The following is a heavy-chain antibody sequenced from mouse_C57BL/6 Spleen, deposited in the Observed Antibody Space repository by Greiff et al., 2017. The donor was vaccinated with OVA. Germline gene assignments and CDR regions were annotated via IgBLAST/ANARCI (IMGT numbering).Heavy chain of an antibody. D-gene: IGHD2-2*01. Sequence: VQLQQSGAELVRPGSSVKLSCKASGYTFTSYWMHWVKQRPIQGLEWIGNIDPSDSETHYNQKFKDKATLTVDKSSSTAYMQLSSLTSEDSAVYYCARDYGYDDYYAMDYWGQGTSVTVSS. J-gene: IGHJ4*01. V-gene: IGHV1-52*01. CDR1: GYTFTSYW. CDR2: IDPSDSET. CDR3: ARDYGYDDYYAMDY.